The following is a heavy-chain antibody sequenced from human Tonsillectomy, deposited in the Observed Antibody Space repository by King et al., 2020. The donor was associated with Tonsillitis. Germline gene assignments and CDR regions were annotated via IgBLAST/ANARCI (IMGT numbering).Heavy chain of an antibody. V-gene: IGHV4-39*07. CDR1: GGSISSSSYY. D-gene: IGHD1-26*01. CDR3: ARWDSYSGSTRGAFDI. CDR2: IYYSGST. Sequence: QLQESGPGLVKPSETLSLTCTVSGGSISSSSYYWGWIRQPPGKGLEWIGSIYYSGSTYYNPSLKSRVTISVDTSKNQFSLELSSVTAADTAVYYCARWDSYSGSTRGAFDIWGQGTMVTVSS. J-gene: IGHJ3*02.